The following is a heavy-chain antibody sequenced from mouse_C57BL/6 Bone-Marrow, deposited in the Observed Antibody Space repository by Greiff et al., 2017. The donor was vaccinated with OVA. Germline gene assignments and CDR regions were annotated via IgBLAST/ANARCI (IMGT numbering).Heavy chain of an antibody. CDR2: IYPGSGNT. CDR1: GYSFTSYS. V-gene: IGHV1-66*01. CDR3: ANDGFFDY. D-gene: IGHD2-3*01. Sequence: VKLQQSGPELVKPGASVKISCKASGYSFTSYSIHWVKQRPGQGLEWIGWIYPGSGNTKYNEKFKGKATLTADTSSSTAYRQLSSLTSEDSAVYYCANDGFFDYWGQGTTLTVSS. J-gene: IGHJ2*01.